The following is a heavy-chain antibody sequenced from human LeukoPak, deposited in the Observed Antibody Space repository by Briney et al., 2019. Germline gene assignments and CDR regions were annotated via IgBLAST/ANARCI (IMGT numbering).Heavy chain of an antibody. CDR2: IKQDGTEK. Sequence: GGSLRLSCAASGFTFSSFWMSWVRQAPGKGLEWVAHIKQDGTEKYFVDSAKGRFTMSRDNAKNSLYLQMNSLRAEDTAVYYCARGLKYFSSSLFYWGQGTLVAVSS. V-gene: IGHV3-7*01. J-gene: IGHJ4*02. D-gene: IGHD2-2*01. CDR1: GFTFSSFW. CDR3: ARGLKYFSSSLFY.